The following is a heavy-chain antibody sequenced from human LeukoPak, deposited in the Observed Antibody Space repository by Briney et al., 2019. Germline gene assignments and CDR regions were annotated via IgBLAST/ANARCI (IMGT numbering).Heavy chain of an antibody. V-gene: IGHV1-2*02. CDR3: ASRVYYDSSGYYSDAFDI. CDR1: GYTFTGYY. D-gene: IGHD3-22*01. CDR2: INPNSGGT. Sequence: GASVKVSCKASGYTFTGYYMHWVRQAPGQVLEWMGWINPNSGGTNYAQKFQGRVTMTRDTSISTAYMELSRLRSDDTAVYYCASRVYYDSSGYYSDAFDIWGQGTMVTVSS. J-gene: IGHJ3*02.